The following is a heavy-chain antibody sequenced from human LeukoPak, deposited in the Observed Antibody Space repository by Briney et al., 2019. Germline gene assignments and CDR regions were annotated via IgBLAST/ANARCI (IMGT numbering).Heavy chain of an antibody. CDR2: IYYSGST. D-gene: IGHD1-14*01. V-gene: IGHV4-39*01. J-gene: IGHJ4*02. CDR3: ARQISINLIDH. CDR1: GGSISSSSYF. Sequence: SETLSLTCTVSGGSISSSSYFWGWIRQPPGKGLEWIGSIYYSGSTYYNPSLKSRVTISVDTSKNQFSLKLRSVTAADTAVYYCARQISINLIDHWGQGTLVTVSS.